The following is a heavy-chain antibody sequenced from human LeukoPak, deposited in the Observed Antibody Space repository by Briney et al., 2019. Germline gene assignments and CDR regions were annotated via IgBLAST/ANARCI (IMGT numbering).Heavy chain of an antibody. D-gene: IGHD3-16*01. CDR1: GYTFTNYG. Sequence: ASVKVSCKASGYTFTNYGIHAVRQAPGQRLEGMGWISAYNGNTKYAQNLQGRVTMTTDTSTSTAYMELRSLRSDDTAVYYCSRGPLGAAFDSWGQGTLVTVSS. CDR3: SRGPLGAAFDS. V-gene: IGHV1-18*01. J-gene: IGHJ4*02. CDR2: ISAYNGNT.